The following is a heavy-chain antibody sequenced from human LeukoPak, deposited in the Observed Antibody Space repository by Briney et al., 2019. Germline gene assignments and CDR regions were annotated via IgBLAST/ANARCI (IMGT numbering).Heavy chain of an antibody. D-gene: IGHD3-22*01. Sequence: ASVKVSCKASGYTFTSFGISWVRQAPGQGLEWMGWISAYNANTNFAQNLQGRVTMTTDTSTSTAYMELRSLRSDDTAVYYCARGSWTYYYDSSGYPEDYWGQGTLVTVSS. CDR2: ISAYNANT. CDR1: GYTFTSFG. V-gene: IGHV1-18*01. CDR3: ARGSWTYYYDSSGYPEDY. J-gene: IGHJ4*02.